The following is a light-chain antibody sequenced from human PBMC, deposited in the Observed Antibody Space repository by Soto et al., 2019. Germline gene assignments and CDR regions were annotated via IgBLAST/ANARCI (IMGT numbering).Light chain of an antibody. CDR3: QKYNSAPPWT. Sequence: DIQMTQSPSSLSASVGDRVTITCRASQGVSNYLAWYQQKPGKVPKLLIYAASTLQSGVPSRFSGSGSGTDFTLPISSLQPADDATDYCQKYNSAPPWTFGQGTKVEIK. CDR2: AAS. CDR1: QGVSNY. V-gene: IGKV1-27*01. J-gene: IGKJ1*01.